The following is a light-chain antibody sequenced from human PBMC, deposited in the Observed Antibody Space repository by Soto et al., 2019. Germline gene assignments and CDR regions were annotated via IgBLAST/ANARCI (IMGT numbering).Light chain of an antibody. V-gene: IGLV2-8*01. J-gene: IGLJ2*01. Sequence: QSALTQPPSASGSPGQSVTISCTGTSSDVGGYNYVSWYQQHPGKAPKLMIYEVSKRPSGVPDRFSGSKSGNTASLTVSGLQAEHEADYYCSSFAGNNNLVFGGGTKLTVL. CDR2: EVS. CDR3: SSFAGNNNLV. CDR1: SSDVGGYNY.